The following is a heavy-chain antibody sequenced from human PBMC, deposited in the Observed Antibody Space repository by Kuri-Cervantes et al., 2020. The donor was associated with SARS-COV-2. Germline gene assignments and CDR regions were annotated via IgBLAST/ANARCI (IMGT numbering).Heavy chain of an antibody. J-gene: IGHJ4*02. CDR1: GFTFSDYY. CDR3: AKYSEGANFDY. D-gene: IGHD2/OR15-2a*01. V-gene: IGHV3-11*01. CDR2: ISSSGSTI. Sequence: GSLKISCAASGFTFSDYYMSWNRQAPGKGLEWVSYISSSGSTIYYADSVKGRFTISRDNAKKSLYLQMNSLRAEDTAVYYCAKYSEGANFDYWGQGTLVTVSS.